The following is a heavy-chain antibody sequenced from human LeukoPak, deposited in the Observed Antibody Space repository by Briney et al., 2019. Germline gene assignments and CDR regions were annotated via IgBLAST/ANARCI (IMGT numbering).Heavy chain of an antibody. V-gene: IGHV4-4*07. J-gene: IGHJ6*03. Sequence: SETLSLTCTVSGGSISSYYWSWIRQPAGKGLEWIGRIYTSGSINYNPSLKSRVTMSVDTSKNQFSLKLSCVTAADTAVYYCARVIFSVAGTGGYYYYYYMDVWGKGTTVTVSS. CDR2: IYTSGSI. CDR1: GGSISSYY. CDR3: ARVIFSVAGTGGYYYYYYMDV. D-gene: IGHD6-19*01.